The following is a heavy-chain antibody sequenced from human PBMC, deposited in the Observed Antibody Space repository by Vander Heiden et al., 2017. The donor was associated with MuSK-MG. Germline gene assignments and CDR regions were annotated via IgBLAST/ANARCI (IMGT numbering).Heavy chain of an antibody. CDR1: GFTFNTYA. V-gene: IGHV3-23*01. J-gene: IGHJ6*02. D-gene: IGHD2-21*01. CDR2: ILPGGDLT. Sequence: EVQLLESGGGLVQPGGSLRLSCAASGFTFNTYAMSWVRQAPGKGLEWVSAILPGGDLTFYANSVKGRFTISRSNFKNTLYLQMSSLRAEDTAVYYCAKRHNIVSAFGTYGLDVWGQGTTVTVSS. CDR3: AKRHNIVSAFGTYGLDV.